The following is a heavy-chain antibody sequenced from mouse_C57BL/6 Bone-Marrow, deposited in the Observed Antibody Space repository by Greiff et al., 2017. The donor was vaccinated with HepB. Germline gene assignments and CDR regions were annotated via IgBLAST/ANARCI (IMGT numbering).Heavy chain of an antibody. J-gene: IGHJ1*03. V-gene: IGHV5-15*04. D-gene: IGHD2-3*01. Sequence: DVQLVESGGGLVQPGGSLKLSCAASGFTFSDYGMAWVRQAPRKGPEWVAFISNLAYSIYYADTVTGRFPISRENAKNTLYLEMSSLRSEDTAMYYCARRGYSRDWYFDVWGTGTTVTVSS. CDR1: GFTFSDYG. CDR2: ISNLAYSI. CDR3: ARRGYSRDWYFDV.